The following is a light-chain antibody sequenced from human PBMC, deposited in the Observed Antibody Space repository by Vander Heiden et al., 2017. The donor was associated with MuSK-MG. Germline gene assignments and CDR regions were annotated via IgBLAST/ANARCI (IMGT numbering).Light chain of an antibody. CDR3: RQAIQVPRT. CDR1: QGLRHSNGKTY. V-gene: IGKV2D-29*01. J-gene: IGKJ3*01. Sequence: DIVMSETRLSLSVTPGQPASISCKSSQGLRHSNGKTYLFWFLQKPGQPPQLLIYEASNRYSGVPDRFSGSGSGTDFTLKISRVEAEDVGVYYCRQAIQVPRTFGHGTKVDIK. CDR2: EAS.